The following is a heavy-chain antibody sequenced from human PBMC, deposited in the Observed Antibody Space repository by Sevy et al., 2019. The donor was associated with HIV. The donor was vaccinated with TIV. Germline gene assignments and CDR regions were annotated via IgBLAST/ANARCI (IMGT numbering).Heavy chain of an antibody. CDR3: VRWDYSTSGNWFDP. V-gene: IGHV3-11*06. CDR2: ISSSGHYI. Sequence: GGSLRLSCAASGFSFSDFYMSWIRQAPGKGLEWVSYISSSGHYIQYADSVRGRFTISRDNARDSLDLQMNSLRAEDTAVYFCVRWDYSTSGNWFDPWGQGTLVTVSS. J-gene: IGHJ5*02. D-gene: IGHD6-13*01. CDR1: GFSFSDFY.